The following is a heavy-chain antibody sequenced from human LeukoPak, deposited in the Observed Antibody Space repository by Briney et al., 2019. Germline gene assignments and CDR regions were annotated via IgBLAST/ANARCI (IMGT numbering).Heavy chain of an antibody. Sequence: GGSLRLSCAASGFTVITNYMSWVRQAPGKGLEWVAVIYNGGLTYYADSVKGRFTISRDTSKNTLYLQMNSLRGEDTAVYYCARDGGSYPGYDYWGQGTLVTVSS. V-gene: IGHV3-66*01. J-gene: IGHJ4*02. CDR3: ARDGGSYPGYDY. D-gene: IGHD1-26*01. CDR2: IYNGGLT. CDR1: GFTVITNY.